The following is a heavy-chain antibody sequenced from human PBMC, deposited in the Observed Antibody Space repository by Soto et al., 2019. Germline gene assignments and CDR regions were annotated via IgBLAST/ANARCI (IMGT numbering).Heavy chain of an antibody. CDR3: ARYTSSGHGGLYYYYGMDV. CDR2: ISAYNGNT. V-gene: IGHV1-18*04. J-gene: IGHJ6*02. Sequence: ASVKVSCKASGYTFTSYGISWVRQAPGQGLEWMGWISAYNGNTNYAQKLQGRVTMTTDTSTSTAYMELRSLRSDDTAVYYCARYTSSGHGGLYYYYGMDVWGQGTTVTVSS. D-gene: IGHD3-16*01. CDR1: GYTFTSYG.